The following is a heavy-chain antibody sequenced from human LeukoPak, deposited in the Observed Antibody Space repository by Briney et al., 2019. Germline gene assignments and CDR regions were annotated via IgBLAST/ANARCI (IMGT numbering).Heavy chain of an antibody. CDR2: ISSDGSNK. CDR3: ARGPRYCTNGVCYTAY. V-gene: IGHV3-30-3*01. J-gene: IGHJ4*02. D-gene: IGHD2-8*01. Sequence: TGGSLRLSCAASGFTFRSKAMSWVRKAPGKGREGLAVISSDGSNKYYADSVKGRFTISRDNSKNTLYLQMNSMRAEDTAVYYCARGPRYCTNGVCYTAYWGQGTLVTVSS. CDR1: GFTFRSKA.